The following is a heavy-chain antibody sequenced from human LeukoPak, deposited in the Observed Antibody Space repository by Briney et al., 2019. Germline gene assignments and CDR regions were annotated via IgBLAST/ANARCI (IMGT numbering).Heavy chain of an antibody. CDR1: GFTFSSYD. CDR2: ISSDGSNK. CDR3: ARATEGLDY. V-gene: IGHV3-30*03. Sequence: GGSLRLSCAASGFTFSSYDIHWVRQAPGKGLEWVAVISSDGSNKYYADSVKGRFTISRDNSKNTPYLQMNSLRAEDTAVYYCARATEGLDYWGQGTLVTVSS. J-gene: IGHJ4*02.